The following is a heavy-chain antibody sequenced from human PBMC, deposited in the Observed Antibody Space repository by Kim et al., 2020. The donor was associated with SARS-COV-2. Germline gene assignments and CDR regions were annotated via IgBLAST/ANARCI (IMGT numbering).Heavy chain of an antibody. D-gene: IGHD2-21*01. CDR3: ARENSGCMDV. Sequence: STYNATAMKGRLTISLEPSKNPLYLQMNSLRAEDTAVYYCARENSGCMDVWGKGTTVTVSS. J-gene: IGHJ6*03. CDR2: ST. V-gene: IGHV3-66*01.